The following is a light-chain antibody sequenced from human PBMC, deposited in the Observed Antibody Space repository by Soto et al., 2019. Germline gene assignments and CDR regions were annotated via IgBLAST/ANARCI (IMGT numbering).Light chain of an antibody. CDR3: LQDYLYPYT. CDR1: QDISID. Sequence: AIQMTQSPSSLSASVGDSVTITCRASQDISIDLGWYQQRPGNAPKLLIYAASSLQVGVPSRFSGSGSGTDFTLTINSLKPEDFATYYCLQDYLYPYTFGQGTKLEI. J-gene: IGKJ2*01. CDR2: AAS. V-gene: IGKV1-6*01.